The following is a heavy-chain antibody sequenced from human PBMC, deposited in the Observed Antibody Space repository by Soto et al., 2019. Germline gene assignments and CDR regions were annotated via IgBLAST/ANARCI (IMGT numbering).Heavy chain of an antibody. CDR1: GGSISSYY. D-gene: IGHD3-10*01. CDR2: IYYSGST. CDR3: ARRYGVAFDI. Sequence: SETLSLICTVSGGSISSYYWSWIRQPPGKGLEWIGYIYYSGSTNYNPSLKSRVTISVDTSKNQFSLKLSSVTAADTAVYYCARRYGVAFDIWGQGQWSPSPQ. V-gene: IGHV4-59*08. J-gene: IGHJ3*02.